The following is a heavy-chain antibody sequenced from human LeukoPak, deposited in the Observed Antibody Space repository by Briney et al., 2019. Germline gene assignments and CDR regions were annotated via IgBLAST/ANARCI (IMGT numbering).Heavy chain of an antibody. D-gene: IGHD6-19*01. V-gene: IGHV3-33*06. J-gene: IGHJ4*02. CDR2: IWYDGSNK. Sequence: GGSLRLSCATSGFIFHDYGMHWVRQAPGEGLEWVGVIWYDGSNKYHAGPRKGRITNSRKNSKNTIDLEMNSLRVEDPGFFFCAKVGYKSGWYGFCDSWGQGTLVSVSS. CDR3: AKVGYKSGWYGFCDS. CDR1: GFIFHDYG.